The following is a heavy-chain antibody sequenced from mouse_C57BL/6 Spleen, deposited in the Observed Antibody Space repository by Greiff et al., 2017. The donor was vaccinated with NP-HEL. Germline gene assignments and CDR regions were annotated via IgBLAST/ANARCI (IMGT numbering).Heavy chain of an antibody. D-gene: IGHD1-1*01. Sequence: EVQLVESGGDLVKPGGSLKLSCAASGFTFSSYGMSWVRQTPDKRLEWVATISSGGSYTYYLDSVKGRFPISRDNAKNTLYLQMSSLKSEDTAMYYCARHLANYYGSSFDYWGQGTTLTVSS. V-gene: IGHV5-6*01. J-gene: IGHJ2*01. CDR3: ARHLANYYGSSFDY. CDR1: GFTFSSYG. CDR2: ISSGGSYT.